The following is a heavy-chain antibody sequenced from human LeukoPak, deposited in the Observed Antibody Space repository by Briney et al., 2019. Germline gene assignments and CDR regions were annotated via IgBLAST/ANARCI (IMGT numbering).Heavy chain of an antibody. J-gene: IGHJ5*02. CDR1: GYSFTGYY. CDR3: ARKYDILTGYDNWFDP. Sequence: ASVKVSCKASGYSFTGYYIHWVRQAPGQGLEWMGWINPNRGGTKYAQKFQGRVIMTRDTSISTAYMELTRLTSDDTAVYYCARKYDILTGYDNWFDPWGQGTLVTVSS. V-gene: IGHV1-2*02. CDR2: INPNRGGT. D-gene: IGHD3-9*01.